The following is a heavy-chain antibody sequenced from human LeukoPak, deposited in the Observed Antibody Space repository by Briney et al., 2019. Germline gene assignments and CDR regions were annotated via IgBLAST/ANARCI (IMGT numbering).Heavy chain of an antibody. CDR3: ARGTTHSSSWSHY. D-gene: IGHD6-13*01. Sequence: GGSLRLSCAASGFTFSSYSMDWVRQAPGKGLEWVSSISSSSSYIYYADSVKGRFTISRDNAKNSLYLQMNSLRAEDTAVYYCARGTTHSSSWSHYWGQGTLVTVSS. V-gene: IGHV3-21*01. J-gene: IGHJ4*02. CDR1: GFTFSSYS. CDR2: ISSSSSYI.